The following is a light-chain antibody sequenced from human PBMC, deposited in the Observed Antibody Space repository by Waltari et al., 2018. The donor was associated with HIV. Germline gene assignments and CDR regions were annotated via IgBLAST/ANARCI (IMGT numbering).Light chain of an antibody. V-gene: IGLV1-51*01. Sequence: QSVLTQPPSVSAAAGQKVTISCSGSNSNIGNNFVSWYQQLPGTAPKLLIYDSNNSPSGIPDRFSGSKSDASATLNITGLQTGDEADYYCGTWYSSLSAVLFGGGTKLTVL. CDR1: NSNIGNNF. CDR3: GTWYSSLSAVL. CDR2: DSN. J-gene: IGLJ2*01.